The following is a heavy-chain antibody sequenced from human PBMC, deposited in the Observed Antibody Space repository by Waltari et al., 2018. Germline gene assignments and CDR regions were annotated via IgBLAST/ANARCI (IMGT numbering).Heavy chain of an antibody. J-gene: IGHJ4*02. Sequence: QVQLVQSGAEVKKPGSSVKVSCKASGGTFSSYTISWVRQAPGQGLEWMGRIIPSLGRANYAQKFQGRVTITADKSTSTAYMELSSLRSEDTAVYYCASYSSGWPHFDYWGQGTLVTVSS. D-gene: IGHD6-19*01. CDR3: ASYSSGWPHFDY. CDR1: GGTFSSYT. V-gene: IGHV1-69*02. CDR2: IIPSLGRA.